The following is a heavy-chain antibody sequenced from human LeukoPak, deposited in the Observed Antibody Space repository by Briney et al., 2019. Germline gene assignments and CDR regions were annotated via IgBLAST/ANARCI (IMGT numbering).Heavy chain of an antibody. D-gene: IGHD3-22*01. V-gene: IGHV1-46*01. CDR2: INPSGGST. CDR3: ARVRSWDDSSGYCDY. Sequence: ASVKVSCKASGYTFTSYYMHWVRQAPGQGLEWMGIINPSGGSTSYAQKFQGRVTMTRDTSTSTVYMELSSLRSEDTAVYYCARVRSWDDSSGYCDYWGQGTLVTVSS. CDR1: GYTFTSYY. J-gene: IGHJ4*02.